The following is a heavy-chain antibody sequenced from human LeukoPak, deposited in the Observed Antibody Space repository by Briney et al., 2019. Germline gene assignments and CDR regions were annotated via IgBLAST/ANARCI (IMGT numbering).Heavy chain of an antibody. CDR1: GGTFSSYA. Sequence: ASVKVSCKASGGTFSSYAISWVRQAPGQGLEWMGGIIPIFGTANYAQKFQGRVTITADESTSTAYMELSSLRSEDTAVYHCARAQYYYGSGVGDYFDYWGQGTLVTVSS. D-gene: IGHD3-10*01. CDR2: IIPIFGTA. CDR3: ARAQYYYGSGVGDYFDY. V-gene: IGHV1-69*13. J-gene: IGHJ4*02.